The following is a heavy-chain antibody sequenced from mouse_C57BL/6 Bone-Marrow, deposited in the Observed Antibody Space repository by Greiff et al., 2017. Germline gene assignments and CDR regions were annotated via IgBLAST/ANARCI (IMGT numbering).Heavy chain of an antibody. CDR1: GYTFTSYG. V-gene: IGHV1-81*01. CDR2: IYPRSGNT. D-gene: IGHD1-1*01. J-gene: IGHJ2*01. CDR3: ARRDYYGSRGNY. Sequence: QMQLKESGAELARPGASVKLSCKASGYTFTSYGISWVKQRTGQGLEWIGEIYPRSGNTYYNEKFKGKATLTADKSSSTAYMELRSLTSEDSAVYFCARRDYYGSRGNYWGQGTTLTVSS.